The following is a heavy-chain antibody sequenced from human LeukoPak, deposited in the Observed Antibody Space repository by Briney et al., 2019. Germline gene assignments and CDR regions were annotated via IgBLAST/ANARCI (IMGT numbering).Heavy chain of an antibody. D-gene: IGHD2/OR15-2a*01. J-gene: IGHJ3*02. CDR3: AKGRMTLDI. CDR2: INDSGGAT. V-gene: IGHV3-23*01. Sequence: PGGSLRLSCGVSGITFSSYAMSWVRQAPGKGLEWVSSINDSGGATYYADSVKGRFTISRDNSKNTLYLQMNSLRAEDTAVYYCAKGRMTLDIWGQGTMVTVSS. CDR1: GITFSSYA.